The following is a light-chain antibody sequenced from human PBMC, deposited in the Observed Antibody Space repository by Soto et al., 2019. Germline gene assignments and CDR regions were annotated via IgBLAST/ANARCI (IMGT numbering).Light chain of an antibody. CDR2: GVS. CDR1: QSVGSTY. J-gene: IGKJ3*01. CDR3: QQYGTSPLT. V-gene: IGKV3-20*01. Sequence: EIVLTQSPGTLSLSPGERATLSCRASQSVGSTYLAWYQQKPGQAPKLLIYGVSSRATGIPDRFSGSGSGTDFTLTIDRLEPEDFAVYYCQQYGTSPLTFGPGTKVDI.